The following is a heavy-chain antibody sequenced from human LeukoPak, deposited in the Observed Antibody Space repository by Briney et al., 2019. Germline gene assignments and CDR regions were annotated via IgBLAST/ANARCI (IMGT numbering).Heavy chain of an antibody. CDR3: AKGGGYEAQYYYYLDV. CDR2: INGDGSTI. CDR1: GFTFNGHW. Sequence: GGSLRLSCEASGFTFNGHWMHWVRQAPGKGLVWVSLINGDGSTISYADSVKGRFTISRDNSKNTLYLQMKSLRAEDTAVYYCAKGGGYEAQYYYYLDVWGKGTTVTISS. V-gene: IGHV3-74*01. D-gene: IGHD5-12*01. J-gene: IGHJ6*03.